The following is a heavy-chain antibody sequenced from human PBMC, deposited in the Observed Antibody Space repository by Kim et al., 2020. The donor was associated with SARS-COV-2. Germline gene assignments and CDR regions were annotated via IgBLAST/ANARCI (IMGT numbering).Heavy chain of an antibody. CDR2: IHYSGST. CDR1: GGSISSSSYY. J-gene: IGHJ5*02. Sequence: SETLSLTCTVSGGSISSSSYYWGWIRQPPGKGLEWIGSIHYSGSTYYNPSLKSRVTISVDTSKNQFSLKLSSVTAADTAVYYCARGIAVAGTGWFDPWGQGTLVTVSS. D-gene: IGHD6-19*01. V-gene: IGHV4-39*01. CDR3: ARGIAVAGTGWFDP.